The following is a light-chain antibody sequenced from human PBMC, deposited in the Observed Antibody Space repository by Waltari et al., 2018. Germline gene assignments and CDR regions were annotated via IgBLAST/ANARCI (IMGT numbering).Light chain of an antibody. CDR3: QQRANWPPLT. Sequence: EIVLTQSPATLSLSPGERATLSCRASQSFSNFLAWYQQKPGQAPRLLIYEASKRATGIPARFSGSGSGTDFTLTISSLEPEDFAVYYCQQRANWPPLTFGGGTKVEIK. V-gene: IGKV3-11*01. CDR1: QSFSNF. J-gene: IGKJ4*01. CDR2: EAS.